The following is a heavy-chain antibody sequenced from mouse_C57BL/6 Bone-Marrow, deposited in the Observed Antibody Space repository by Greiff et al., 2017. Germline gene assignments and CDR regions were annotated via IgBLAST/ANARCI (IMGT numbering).Heavy chain of an antibody. V-gene: IGHV1-66*01. D-gene: IGHD1-1*01. CDR1: GYSFTSYY. CDR2: IYPGSGNT. J-gene: IGHJ4*01. CDR3: ARANYYGSSSYAMDY. Sequence: VQLQQSGPELVKPGASVKISCKASGYSFTSYYIHWVKQRPGQGLEWIGWIYPGSGNTKYNEKFKGKATLTADTSSSTAYMQLSSLTSEDSAVYYCARANYYGSSSYAMDYWGQGTSVTVSS.